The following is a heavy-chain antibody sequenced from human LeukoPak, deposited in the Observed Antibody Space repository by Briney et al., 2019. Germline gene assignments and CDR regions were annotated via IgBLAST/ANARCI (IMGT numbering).Heavy chain of an antibody. CDR2: ISWNSGSI. V-gene: IGHV3-9*01. CDR3: AKAYSSSWYWSFDY. D-gene: IGHD6-13*01. J-gene: IGHJ4*02. Sequence: GRSLRLSCAASGFTFADYAMHWVRQAPGKGLERVSGISWNSGSIGYADSVKGRFTISRDNAKNSLYLQMNSLRAEDTALYYCAKAYSSSWYWSFDYWGQGTLVTVSS. CDR1: GFTFADYA.